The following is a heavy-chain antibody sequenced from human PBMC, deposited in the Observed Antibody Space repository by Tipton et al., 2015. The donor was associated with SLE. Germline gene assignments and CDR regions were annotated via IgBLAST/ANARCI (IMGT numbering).Heavy chain of an antibody. CDR2: ICYGGNT. V-gene: IGHV4-4*02. Sequence: SLRLSCAVSRGSITSTNWWNWVRQSPGKGLEWIGEICYGGNTNYNPSLKSRVTISVDKSKDEISLTLTSVTAADTAVYYCARDHEAQGYFDLWGRGTLVTVSS. J-gene: IGHJ2*01. CDR3: ARDHEAQGYFDL. CDR1: RGSITSTNW.